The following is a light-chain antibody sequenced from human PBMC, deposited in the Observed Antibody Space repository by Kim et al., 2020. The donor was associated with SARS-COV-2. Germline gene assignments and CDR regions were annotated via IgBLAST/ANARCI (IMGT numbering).Light chain of an antibody. V-gene: IGKV1-13*02. CDR3: QQSNTFPTT. CDR2: GTS. J-gene: IGKJ5*01. Sequence: AVQLTQSPSSLSASVGDRVTITCRASQGIGTSLAWYQQRPGKAPQLLMVGTSTLESGVPSGFTGSGSGTDFILTISSLQPEDFATYYCQQSNTFPTTFGQGTQLDIK. CDR1: QGIGTS.